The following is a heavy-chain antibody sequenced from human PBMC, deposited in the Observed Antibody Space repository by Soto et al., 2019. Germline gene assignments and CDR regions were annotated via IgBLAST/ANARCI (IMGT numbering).Heavy chain of an antibody. CDR2: ISYDGSNK. D-gene: IGHD5-18*01. Sequence: GGSLRLSCAASGFTFSSYAMHWVRQAPGKGLEWVAVISYDGSNKYYADSVKGRFTISRDNSKNTLYLQMNSLRAEDTAVYYCARDSRHSYGCFDYWGQGTLVTVSS. CDR1: GFTFSSYA. J-gene: IGHJ4*02. CDR3: ARDSRHSYGCFDY. V-gene: IGHV3-30-3*01.